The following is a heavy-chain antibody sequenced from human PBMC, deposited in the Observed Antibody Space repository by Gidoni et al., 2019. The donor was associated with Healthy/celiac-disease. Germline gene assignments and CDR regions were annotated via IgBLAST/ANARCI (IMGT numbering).Heavy chain of an antibody. CDR3: ARGRIVGATKGGGFDY. J-gene: IGHJ4*02. CDR1: GGSFSGYY. CDR2: INHSGST. D-gene: IGHD1-26*01. Sequence: QVQLQQWGAGLLKPSETLSLTCAVYGGSFSGYYWSWIRQPPGKGLEWIGEINHSGSTNYNPSLKSRVTISVDTSKNQFSLKLSSVTAADTAVYYCARGRIVGATKGGGFDYWGQGTLVTVSS. V-gene: IGHV4-34*01.